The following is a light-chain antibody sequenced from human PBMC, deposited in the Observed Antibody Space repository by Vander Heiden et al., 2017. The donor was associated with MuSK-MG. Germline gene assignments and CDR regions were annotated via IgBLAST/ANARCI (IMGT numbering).Light chain of an antibody. CDR1: SSDVGGYNY. J-gene: IGLJ2*01. Sequence: QSALTQPPSASGPPGQSVTISCTGTSSDVGGYNYVSWYQQHPGKAPKLMIYDVTKRPSGVPVRFSGSKSGDTASLTVSGLQAEDEADYYCSSYAGSNNVGFGGGTKLTVL. V-gene: IGLV2-8*01. CDR3: SSYAGSNNVG. CDR2: DVT.